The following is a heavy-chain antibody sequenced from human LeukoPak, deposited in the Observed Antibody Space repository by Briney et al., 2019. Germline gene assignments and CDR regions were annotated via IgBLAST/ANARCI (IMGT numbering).Heavy chain of an antibody. CDR1: GFTFSSYN. J-gene: IGHJ4*02. V-gene: IGHV3-21*01. D-gene: IGHD2/OR15-2a*01. Sequence: GGSLRLSCAASGFTFSSYNMNWVRQAPGKGLEWVSSISGSSSYIYYADSVKGRFTISRDNSENSLYLQMDSLTAEDTAVYYCTRKGSQWDFLVDYWGQGTRVAVSP. CDR2: ISGSSSYI. CDR3: TRKGSQWDFLVDY.